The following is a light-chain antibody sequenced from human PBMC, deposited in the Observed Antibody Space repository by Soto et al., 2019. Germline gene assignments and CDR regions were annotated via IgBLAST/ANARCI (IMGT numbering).Light chain of an antibody. V-gene: IGKV3-20*01. CDR1: QSLRTNS. Sequence: EMGLTQSPGTLSWSLGERATLSCMASQSLRTNSLAWYQQKPGQAPRLLISGVYSRAAGIPDRFSGSGSGTDFTLTISRLEPEDFAVYYCQQYDTSPRTFGQGTKVDIK. CDR2: GVY. CDR3: QQYDTSPRT. J-gene: IGKJ1*01.